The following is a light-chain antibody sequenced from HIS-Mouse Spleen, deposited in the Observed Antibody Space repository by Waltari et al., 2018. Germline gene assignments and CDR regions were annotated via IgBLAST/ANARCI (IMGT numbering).Light chain of an antibody. CDR3: QHYISDSGT. J-gene: IGKJ1*01. Sequence: DLQMTQSPSTLSASVGDRVTINCRDSPSISSWLAWYQQKPARAPKLLIYKSYSVESGVPSMFSGNGSGTEFSLTISSLKPGDFATYYCQHYISDSGTSGEGTTVEIK. CDR1: PSISSW. V-gene: IGKV1-5*03. CDR2: KSY.